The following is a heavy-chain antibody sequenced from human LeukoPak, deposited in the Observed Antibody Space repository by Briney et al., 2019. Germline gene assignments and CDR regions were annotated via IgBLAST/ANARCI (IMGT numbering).Heavy chain of an antibody. J-gene: IGHJ4*02. CDR3: ARDRSPGELTTESPSFDS. Sequence: PSETLSLTCTVSGGSISSYYWSWIRQPPGKGLEWIGYIYYSGSTNYNPSLKSRVTISVDTSKNQFSLKLSSVTTADTAVYYCARDRSPGELTTESPSFDSWGQGTLVTVSS. CDR1: GGSISSYY. CDR2: IYYSGST. V-gene: IGHV4-59*01. D-gene: IGHD3-16*01.